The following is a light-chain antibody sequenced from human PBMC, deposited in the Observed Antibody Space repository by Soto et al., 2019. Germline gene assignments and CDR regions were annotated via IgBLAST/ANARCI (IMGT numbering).Light chain of an antibody. V-gene: IGKV1-39*01. Sequence: DIQMTQSPSSLSASLGDRVTITCRASQSIRSYLNWYQQKPGKAPKLLIYAASSLQSGVPSRFSGSGSGTDFTLTISSLQPEDFASYYCQQSYSTPPITFGQGTRLEIK. CDR3: QQSYSTPPIT. CDR2: AAS. J-gene: IGKJ5*01. CDR1: QSIRSY.